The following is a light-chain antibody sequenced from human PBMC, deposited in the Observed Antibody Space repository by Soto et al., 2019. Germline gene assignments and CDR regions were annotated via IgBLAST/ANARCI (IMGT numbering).Light chain of an antibody. Sequence: VVRDSRATLSVSPRERATLSCRASQSVNSNLAWYQQKPGQAPRLLIYGASTRAPGIPARFSGSGSGTVFTLTFSSLQSEDCRVNRCQQDNSRPTFGQGTKV. V-gene: IGKV3-15*01. CDR2: GAS. CDR1: QSVNSN. J-gene: IGKJ1*01. CDR3: QQDNSRPT.